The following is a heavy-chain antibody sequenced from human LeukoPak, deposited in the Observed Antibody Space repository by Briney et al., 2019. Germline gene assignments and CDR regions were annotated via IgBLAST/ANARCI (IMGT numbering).Heavy chain of an antibody. J-gene: IGHJ4*02. CDR3: VHSSSWSCYFDY. CDR2: IYSGGST. Sequence: PGGSLRLSCAASGFTVSSNYMSWVRQAPGKGLEWVSVIYSGGSTYYADSVKGRFTISRDNSKNTLYLQMNSLRAEDTAVYYCVHSSSWSCYFDYWGQGTLVTVSS. D-gene: IGHD6-13*01. CDR1: GFTVSSNY. V-gene: IGHV3-53*01.